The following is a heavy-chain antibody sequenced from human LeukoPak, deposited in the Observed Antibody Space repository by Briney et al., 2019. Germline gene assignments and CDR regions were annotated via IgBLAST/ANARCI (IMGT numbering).Heavy chain of an antibody. D-gene: IGHD6-6*01. V-gene: IGHV1-18*01. CDR3: ARGGEGYSSSSYLGEVDY. Sequence: ASVKVSCKASGYTFTSYGISWVRQAPGQGLEWMGWISAYNGNTNYAQKLQGRVTTTTDTSTSTAYMELRSLRSDDTAVYYCARGGEGYSSSSYLGEVDYWGQGTLVTVSS. CDR2: ISAYNGNT. J-gene: IGHJ4*02. CDR1: GYTFTSYG.